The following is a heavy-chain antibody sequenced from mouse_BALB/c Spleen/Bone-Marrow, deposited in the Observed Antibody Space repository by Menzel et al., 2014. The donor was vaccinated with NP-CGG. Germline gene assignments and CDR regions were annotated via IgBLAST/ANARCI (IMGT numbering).Heavy chain of an antibody. J-gene: IGHJ3*01. CDR3: ARKDYGSSYPFAY. D-gene: IGHD1-1*01. CDR2: IYPGGGYT. V-gene: IGHV1-63*02. Sequence: QVQLQQSGAELVWPGTSVKISCKASGYTSTNYWLGWVKQRPGHGLEWIGDIYPGGGYTNYNEKFKGKATLTADTSSSTAYMQLSSLTSEDSAVYFCARKDYGSSYPFAYWGQGTLVTVSA. CDR1: GYTSTNYW.